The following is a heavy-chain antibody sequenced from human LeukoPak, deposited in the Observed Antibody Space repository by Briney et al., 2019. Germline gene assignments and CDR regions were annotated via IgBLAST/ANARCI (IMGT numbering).Heavy chain of an antibody. CDR1: GFTFSDYY. J-gene: IGHJ6*03. V-gene: IGHV3-11*01. CDR3: ARAESGKNYYYYYMDV. D-gene: IGHD1-1*01. Sequence: GGSLRLSCAAFGFTFSDYYMSWIRQAPGKGLEWVSYISSSGSTIYYADSVKGRFTISRDNAKNSLYLQMNSLRAEDTAVYYCARAESGKNYYYYYMDVWGKGTTVTVSS. CDR2: ISSSGSTI.